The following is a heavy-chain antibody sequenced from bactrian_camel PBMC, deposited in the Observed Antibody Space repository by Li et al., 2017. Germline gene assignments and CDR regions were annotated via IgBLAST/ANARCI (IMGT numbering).Heavy chain of an antibody. J-gene: IGHJ4*01. D-gene: IGHD3*01. CDR2: IGSSGDRT. V-gene: IGHV3S37*01. Sequence: HVQLVESGGGSVQAGGSLRLSCAASGFTFSNNIMNWVRRAPGKRLEWVSHIGSSGDRTHYSSSVKDRFTISRDNAKNMLYLQLNNLKTEDTAIYYCAVGITPPMGWSSFTPPGPGTQVTVS. CDR1: GFTFSNNI.